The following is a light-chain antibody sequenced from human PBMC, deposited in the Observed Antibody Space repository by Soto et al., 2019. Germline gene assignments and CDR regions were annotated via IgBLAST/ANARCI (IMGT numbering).Light chain of an antibody. J-gene: IGKJ1*01. CDR3: QQYSSYWT. V-gene: IGKV1-5*03. Sequence: DIQMTQSPSTLSASVGDRVTITCRASQSISSWLAWYQQKPGKAPKLLIYGASSLESGVPSTFSGSGSGTEFTLTISSLQPDDVATYYCQQYSSYWTFGQGTKVEIK. CDR2: GAS. CDR1: QSISSW.